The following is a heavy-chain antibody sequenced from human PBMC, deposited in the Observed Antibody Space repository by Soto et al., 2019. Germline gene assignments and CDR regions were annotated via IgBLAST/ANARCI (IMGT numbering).Heavy chain of an antibody. V-gene: IGHV3-48*02. CDR3: ARGGTFDWLFSFDY. CDR1: GFTFSSYS. J-gene: IGHJ4*02. Sequence: GGSLRLSCAASGFTFSSYSMNWVRQAPGKGLEWVSYISSSSSTIYYADSVKGRFTISRDNAKNSLYLQMNSLRDEDTAVYYCARGGTFDWLFSFDYWGQGTLVTVSS. CDR2: ISSSSSTI. D-gene: IGHD3-9*01.